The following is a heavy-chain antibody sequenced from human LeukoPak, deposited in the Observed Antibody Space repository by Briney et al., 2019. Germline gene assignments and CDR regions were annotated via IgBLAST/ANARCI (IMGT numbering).Heavy chain of an antibody. CDR1: GFTFSSYS. D-gene: IGHD2-15*01. V-gene: IGHV3-48*01. Sequence: GGSLRPSCAASGFTFSSYSMNWVRQAPGKGLEWVSYISSSSSTIYYADSVKGRFTISRDNAKNSLYLQMNSLRAEDTAVYYCARKYCSGGSCYSSYYYYYMDVWGKGTTVTVSS. J-gene: IGHJ6*03. CDR3: ARKYCSGGSCYSSYYYYYMDV. CDR2: ISSSSSTI.